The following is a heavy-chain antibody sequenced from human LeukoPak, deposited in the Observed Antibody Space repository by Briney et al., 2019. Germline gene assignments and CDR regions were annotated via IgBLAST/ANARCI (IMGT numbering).Heavy chain of an antibody. D-gene: IGHD1-26*01. CDR1: GYTFTGYY. Sequence: GASVKVSCKASGYTFTGYYVHWVRQAPGQGLEWMGWINPYSGDTNYAQKFQGRVTMTRDTSISTAYMELSSLESDDTAVYYCARVAMSGIGSDDFWGQGTLVTASS. J-gene: IGHJ4*02. CDR3: ARVAMSGIGSDDF. V-gene: IGHV1-2*02. CDR2: INPYSGDT.